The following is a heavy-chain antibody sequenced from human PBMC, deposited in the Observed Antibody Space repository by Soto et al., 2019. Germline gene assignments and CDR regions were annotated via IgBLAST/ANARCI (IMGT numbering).Heavy chain of an antibody. V-gene: IGHV4-59*01. D-gene: IGHD3-22*01. CDR2: IYYSGST. Sequence: QVQLQESGPGLVKPSETLSLTCTVSGGSISSYYWSWIRQPPGKGLEWIGYIYYSGSTNYNPSRKSRVTISVDTSKNQFSLKLSSVTAADTAVYYCARAKRYDSSGYYSDYYYGMDVWGQGTTVTVSS. CDR3: ARAKRYDSSGYYSDYYYGMDV. J-gene: IGHJ6*02. CDR1: GGSISSYY.